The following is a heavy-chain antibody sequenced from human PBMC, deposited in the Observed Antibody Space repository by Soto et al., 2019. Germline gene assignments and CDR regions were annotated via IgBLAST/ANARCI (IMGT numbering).Heavy chain of an antibody. J-gene: IGHJ6*02. Sequence: QVQLQESGPGLVKPSETLSLTCTVSGGSISSYYWSWSRQPPGKGLEWIGYIYYSGSTNYNPSLKSRVTISVDTSKNQFSLKLSSVTAADTAVYYCAREGLTGTIGLYYYSGMDVWGQGTTVTVSS. CDR3: AREGLTGTIGLYYYSGMDV. CDR2: IYYSGST. CDR1: GGSISSYY. D-gene: IGHD1-7*01. V-gene: IGHV4-59*01.